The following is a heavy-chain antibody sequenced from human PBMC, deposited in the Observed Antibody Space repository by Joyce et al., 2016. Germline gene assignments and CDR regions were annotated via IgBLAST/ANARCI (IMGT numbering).Heavy chain of an antibody. CDR1: GGSIKNYY. CDR3: ARVLTGYGIGDAFDI. D-gene: IGHD5-12*01. Sequence: QVQLQESGPGLVKPSETLSVICTVSGGSIKNYYWSWIRQPAGKGLEWIGRIHTSGNIKYTPSLKSRVTMSVDTSKNQFSLKLSSVTAADTAVYYCARVLTGYGIGDAFDIWGQGTKVTVSS. V-gene: IGHV4-4*07. CDR2: IHTSGNI. J-gene: IGHJ3*02.